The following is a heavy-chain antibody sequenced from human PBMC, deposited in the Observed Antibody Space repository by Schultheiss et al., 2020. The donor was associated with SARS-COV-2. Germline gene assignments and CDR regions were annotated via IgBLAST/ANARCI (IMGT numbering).Heavy chain of an antibody. CDR1: GFTFSSYE. D-gene: IGHD5-12*01. J-gene: IGHJ4*02. Sequence: GGSLRLSCAASGFTFSSYEMNWVRQAPGKGLEWVSYISSSGSTIYYADSVKGRFTISRDNAKNSLYLQMNSLRAEDTAVYYCARDRMVAYYFDYWGQGTLVTVSS. CDR2: ISSSGSTI. V-gene: IGHV3-48*03. CDR3: ARDRMVAYYFDY.